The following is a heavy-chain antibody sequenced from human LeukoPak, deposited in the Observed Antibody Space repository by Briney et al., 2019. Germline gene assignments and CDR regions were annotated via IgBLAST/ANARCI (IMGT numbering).Heavy chain of an antibody. CDR2: INTNTGNP. CDR1: GYTFTSYA. Sequence: GASVKVSCKASGYTFTSYAMNWVRQAPGQGLEWMGWINTNTGNPTYAQGFTGRFVFSLDTSVSTAYLQISSLKAEDTAVYYCARSLVRGVTYYLYDYWGQGTLVTVSS. J-gene: IGHJ4*02. V-gene: IGHV7-4-1*02. D-gene: IGHD3-10*01. CDR3: ARSLVRGVTYYLYDY.